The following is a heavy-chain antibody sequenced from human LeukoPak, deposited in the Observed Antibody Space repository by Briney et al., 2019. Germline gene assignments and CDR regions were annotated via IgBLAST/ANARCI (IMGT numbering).Heavy chain of an antibody. CDR1: GGSISSNNW. J-gene: IGHJ4*02. D-gene: IGHD6-19*01. CDR2: IYHSEST. Sequence: SETLSLTCAVSGGSISSNNWWSWVRQPPGKGLEWIGEIYHSESTNYNPSLKSRVTISVDTSKNQFSLKLSSVTAADTAVYYCARVVAVAGPPSYYFDHWGQGTLVTVSS. V-gene: IGHV4-4*02. CDR3: ARVVAVAGPPSYYFDH.